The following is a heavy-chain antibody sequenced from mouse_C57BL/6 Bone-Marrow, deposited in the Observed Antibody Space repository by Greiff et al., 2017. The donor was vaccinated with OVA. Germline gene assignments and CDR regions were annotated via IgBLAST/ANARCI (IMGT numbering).Heavy chain of an antibody. J-gene: IGHJ2*01. V-gene: IGHV1-52*01. Sequence: QVQLKQPGAELVRPGSSVKLSCKASGYTFTSYWMHWVKQRPIQGLEWIGNIDPSDSETHYNQKFKDKATLTVDKSSSTAYMQLSSLTSEDSAVYYCARSLLYDYGDYWGQGTTLTVSS. CDR1: GYTFTSYW. CDR2: IDPSDSET. D-gene: IGHD2-4*01. CDR3: ARSLLYDYGDY.